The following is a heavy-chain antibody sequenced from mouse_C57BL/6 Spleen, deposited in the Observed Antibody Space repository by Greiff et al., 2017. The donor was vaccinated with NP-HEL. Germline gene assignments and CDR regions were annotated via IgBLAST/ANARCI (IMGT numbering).Heavy chain of an antibody. CDR3: ARDDTTVVDPFAY. V-gene: IGHV1-81*01. J-gene: IGHJ3*01. Sequence: VQLVESGAELARPGASVKLSCKASGYTFTSYGISWVKQRTGQGLEWIGEIYPRSGNTYYNEKFKGKATLTADKSSSTAYMELRSLTSEDSAVYFCARDDTTVVDPFAYWGQGTLVTVSA. CDR2: IYPRSGNT. D-gene: IGHD1-1*01. CDR1: GYTFTSYG.